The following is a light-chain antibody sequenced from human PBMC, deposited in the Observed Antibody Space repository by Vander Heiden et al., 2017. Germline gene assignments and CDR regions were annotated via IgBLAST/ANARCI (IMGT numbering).Light chain of an antibody. CDR1: QRVSSY. CDR3: QQRSNWPPIFT. CDR2: DAS. V-gene: IGKV3-11*01. Sequence: EIVLTQSPATLHLSPGERATLSCRASQRVSSYLAWYQQKPGQAPRLLIYDASNRATGIPARFSGSGSGTDFTLTISSLEPEDFAVYYCQQRSNWPPIFTFGPGTKVDIK. J-gene: IGKJ3*01.